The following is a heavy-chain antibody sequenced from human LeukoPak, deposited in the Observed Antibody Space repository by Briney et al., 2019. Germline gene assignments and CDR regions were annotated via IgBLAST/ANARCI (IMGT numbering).Heavy chain of an antibody. CDR2: IYYSGST. D-gene: IGHD1-26*01. Sequence: PSQTLSLTCTVSGGSISSGDYYWSWIRQPPGKGLEWIGYIYYSGSTYYDPSLKSRVTISVDTSKNQFSLKLSSVTAADTAVYYCARRISGSSRDDYWGQGTLVTVSS. J-gene: IGHJ4*02. V-gene: IGHV4-30-4*01. CDR1: GGSISSGDYY. CDR3: ARRISGSSRDDY.